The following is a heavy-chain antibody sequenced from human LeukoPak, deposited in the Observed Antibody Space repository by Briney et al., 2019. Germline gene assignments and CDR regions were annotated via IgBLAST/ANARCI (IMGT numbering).Heavy chain of an antibody. CDR2: IKQDGSEK. Sequence: GGSLPLPCPPSGCTFSSYWRSWVGQAPGTGLEWVAIIKQDGSEKYYVDSVKGRFTISRDNAGKSLYLQMNSLRAEDTAVYYCATSRTSDYWGQGTLVTVSS. V-gene: IGHV3-7*03. D-gene: IGHD1-14*01. CDR1: GCTFSSYW. J-gene: IGHJ4*02. CDR3: ATSRTSDY.